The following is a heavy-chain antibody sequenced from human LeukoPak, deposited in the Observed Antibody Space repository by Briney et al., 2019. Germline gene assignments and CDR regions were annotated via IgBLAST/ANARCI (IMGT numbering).Heavy chain of an antibody. Sequence: GGSLRLSCAASGFTFAGHAMSWVRQAPGEGLEWVSAISGSGGSTYYADSVKGRFTISRDNSKNTLYLQMNSLGAEDTAVYYCAKDCDYGGNSNDAFDIWGQGTMVTVSS. CDR2: ISGSGGST. D-gene: IGHD4/OR15-4a*01. J-gene: IGHJ3*02. V-gene: IGHV3-23*01. CDR3: AKDCDYGGNSNDAFDI. CDR1: GFTFAGHA.